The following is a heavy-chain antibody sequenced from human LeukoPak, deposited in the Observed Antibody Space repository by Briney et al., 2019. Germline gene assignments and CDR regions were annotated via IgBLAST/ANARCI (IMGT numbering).Heavy chain of an antibody. J-gene: IGHJ4*02. Sequence: VASVKVSCKASGYTFTSYGISWVRQVPGQGLEWMGWISAYNGNTNYAQKLQGRVTMTTDTSTSTAYMELRSLRSDDTAVYYCARSYYDILTGYYRRAFDYWGQGTLVTVSS. CDR2: ISAYNGNT. D-gene: IGHD3-9*01. CDR3: ARSYYDILTGYYRRAFDY. CDR1: GYTFTSYG. V-gene: IGHV1-18*01.